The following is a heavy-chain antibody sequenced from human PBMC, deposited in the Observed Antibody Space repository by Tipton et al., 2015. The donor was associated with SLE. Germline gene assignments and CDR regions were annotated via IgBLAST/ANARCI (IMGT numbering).Heavy chain of an antibody. Sequence: LRLSCAVYGGSFSGYYWSWIRQHPGKGLEWIGYIYYSGSTYYNPSLKSRVTISVDTSKNQFSLKLSSVTAADTAVYYCARAGAMIVVVLDAFDIWGQGTTVTVSS. D-gene: IGHD3-22*01. J-gene: IGHJ3*02. V-gene: IGHV4-31*11. CDR3: ARAGAMIVVVLDAFDI. CDR1: GGSFSGYY. CDR2: IYYSGST.